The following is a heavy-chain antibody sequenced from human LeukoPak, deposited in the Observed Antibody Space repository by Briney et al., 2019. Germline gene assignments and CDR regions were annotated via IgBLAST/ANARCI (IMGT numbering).Heavy chain of an antibody. J-gene: IGHJ4*02. CDR2: MYYSGST. V-gene: IGHV4-59*08. CDR1: GGSISSYY. Sequence: PSETLSLTCTVSGGSISSYYWSWIREPPGKGLEWIGYMYYSGSTNYNPSLKSRVSISVDTSKTQFSLKLSSVTAADTAVYYCARRSEGSAWKFDYWGQGTLVTVSS. CDR3: ARRSEGSAWKFDY. D-gene: IGHD6-19*01.